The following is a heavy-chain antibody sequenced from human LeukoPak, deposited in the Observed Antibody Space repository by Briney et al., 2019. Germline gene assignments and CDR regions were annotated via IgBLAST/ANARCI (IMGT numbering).Heavy chain of an antibody. CDR1: GGSISSYY. Sequence: PSETLSLTCTVSGGSISSYYWSWIRQPPGKGLGWIGYIHYSGTTNYNPSLKSRVTISVDTSKNQFSLKLSSVTAADTAVYYCARVGYYGSGDDAFDIWGQGTMVTVSS. CDR3: ARVGYYGSGDDAFDI. J-gene: IGHJ3*02. D-gene: IGHD3-10*01. CDR2: IHYSGTT. V-gene: IGHV4-59*01.